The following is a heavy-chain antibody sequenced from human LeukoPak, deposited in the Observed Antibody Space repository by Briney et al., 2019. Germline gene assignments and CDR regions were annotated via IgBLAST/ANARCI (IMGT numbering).Heavy chain of an antibody. CDR2: ISGGGGST. V-gene: IGHV3-23*01. CDR1: GFTFSSYA. Sequence: GGSLRLSCAASGFTFSSYAMSWVRQAPGKGLEWVSAISGGGGSTYYADSVKGRFTISRDNSKNTLYLQMNSLRAEDTAVYYCAKDHHPGMRNYFDYWGQGTLVTVSS. CDR3: AKDHHPGMRNYFDY. J-gene: IGHJ4*02.